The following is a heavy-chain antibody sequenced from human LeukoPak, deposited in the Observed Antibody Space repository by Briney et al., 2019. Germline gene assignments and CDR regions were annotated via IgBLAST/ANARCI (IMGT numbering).Heavy chain of an antibody. V-gene: IGHV4-59*01. CDR2: IYYSGST. J-gene: IGHJ5*02. Sequence: PSETLSLTCTVSGGSISSYYWSWIRQPPGKGLEWIGYIYYSGSTNYNPSLKSRVTISVDTSKNQFSLKLSSVTAADTAVYYCARYGPYSSGWYMSWFDPWGQGTLVTVSS. CDR3: ARYGPYSSGWYMSWFDP. CDR1: GGSISSYY. D-gene: IGHD6-19*01.